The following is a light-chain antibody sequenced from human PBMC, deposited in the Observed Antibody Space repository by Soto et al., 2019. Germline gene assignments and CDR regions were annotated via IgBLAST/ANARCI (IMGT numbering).Light chain of an antibody. CDR2: EVS. J-gene: IGLJ2*01. V-gene: IGLV2-14*01. CDR3: CSYTSISTLGV. CDR1: SSDVGGYNY. Sequence: QSALTQPASVSGSPGQSITISCTGTSSDVGGYNYVSWYQQHPGKAPKLMIYEVSNRPSGVSNRSSGSKSGNTASLTISGLQAEDKADYYCCSYTSISTLGVFGGGTKLTVL.